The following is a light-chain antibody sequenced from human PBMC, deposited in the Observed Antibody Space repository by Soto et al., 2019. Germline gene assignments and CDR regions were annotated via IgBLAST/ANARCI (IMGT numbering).Light chain of an antibody. CDR1: QSVSGSR. CDR3: QQYGSSPST. Sequence: EIVLTQSPGTLSLSPGERATLSCRASQSVSGSRLAWYQQKPGQAPRLLIYGASSRVTGIPARFSGSGSGTDFTLTISRLEPEDFAVYYCQQYGSSPSTFGQGTKVESK. V-gene: IGKV3-20*01. CDR2: GAS. J-gene: IGKJ1*01.